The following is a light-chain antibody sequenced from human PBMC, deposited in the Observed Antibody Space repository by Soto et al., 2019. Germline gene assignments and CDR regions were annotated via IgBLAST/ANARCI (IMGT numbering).Light chain of an antibody. CDR2: EVS. J-gene: IGLJ2*01. Sequence: QSINNSCPGTSRDVDDVNSVLWFQQPPGQAPKVMTYEVSNRPSGVSNPYSGSQSGNTASLTISGLQAADGADYYSRSYKRSNTLVVFGGGTKLTVL. CDR1: SRDVDDVNS. V-gene: IGLV2-14*01. CDR3: RSYKRSNTLVV.